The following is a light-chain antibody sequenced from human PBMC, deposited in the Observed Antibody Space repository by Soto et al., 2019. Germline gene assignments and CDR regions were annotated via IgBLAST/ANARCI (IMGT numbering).Light chain of an antibody. CDR3: QQRSNWPL. J-gene: IGKJ4*01. Sequence: ETVLTQSPATLSLSPGERATLSCRASQSISNSLAWYQHKPGQAPRLLIYDASNRATGIPARFSGSGSGTGFTPTISSPEPEEFGVYYCQQRSNWPLFGGGTQVEIE. V-gene: IGKV3-11*01. CDR1: QSISNS. CDR2: DAS.